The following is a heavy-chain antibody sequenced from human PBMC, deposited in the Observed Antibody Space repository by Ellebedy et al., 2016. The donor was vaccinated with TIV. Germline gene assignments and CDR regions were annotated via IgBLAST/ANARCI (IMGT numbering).Heavy chain of an antibody. J-gene: IGHJ3*02. Sequence: SETLSLTCTVSGGSVSSYYWSWIRQPPGKGLEWIGYIYYSGSTNYNPSLKSRVTISVDTSKNQFSLKLSSVTAADTAVYYCARHLVAAAKEDAFDIWGQGTMVTVSS. CDR3: ARHLVAAAKEDAFDI. V-gene: IGHV4-59*08. D-gene: IGHD2-15*01. CDR1: GGSVSSYY. CDR2: IYYSGST.